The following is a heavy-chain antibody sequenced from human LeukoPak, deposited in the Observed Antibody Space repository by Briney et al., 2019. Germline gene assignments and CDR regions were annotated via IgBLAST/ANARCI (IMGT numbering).Heavy chain of an antibody. D-gene: IGHD1-26*01. CDR3: AKGVASGSYGGGYFQH. Sequence: GGSLRLSCAASGFAFSSYAMSWVRQAPGKGLEWVSAISGSGGSTYYADSVKGRFTISRDNSKNTLYLQMNSLRAEDTAVYYCAKGVASGSYGGGYFQHWGQGTLVTVSS. V-gene: IGHV3-23*01. CDR1: GFAFSSYA. J-gene: IGHJ1*01. CDR2: ISGSGGST.